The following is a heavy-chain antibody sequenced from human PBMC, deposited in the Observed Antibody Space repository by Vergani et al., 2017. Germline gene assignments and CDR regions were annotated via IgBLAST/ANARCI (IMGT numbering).Heavy chain of an antibody. D-gene: IGHD3-22*01. V-gene: IGHV5-51*03. CDR3: ARLVDSSGSQTTQFDY. CDR2: IYPGDSDT. J-gene: IGHJ4*02. Sequence: EVQLVPSGAEVKTPGESLKISCKGSGYSFTSYWIGWVRQMPGKGLEWMGIIYPGDSDTRYSPSFQGQVTISADKSISTAYLQWSSLKASDTAMYYCARLVDSSGSQTTQFDYWGQGTLVTVSS. CDR1: GYSFTSYW.